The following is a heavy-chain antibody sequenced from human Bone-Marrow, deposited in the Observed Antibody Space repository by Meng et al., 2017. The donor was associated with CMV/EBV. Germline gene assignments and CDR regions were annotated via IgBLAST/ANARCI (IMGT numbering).Heavy chain of an antibody. CDR1: GGTFSSYA. CDR2: IIPIFGTA. V-gene: IGHV1-69*05. J-gene: IGHJ6*02. D-gene: IGHD2-2*02. CDR3: ARGDCSSTSCYSNYYYGMDV. Sequence: SVKVSCKASGGTFSSYAISWVRQAPGQGLEWMGGIIPIFGTANYAQKFQGRVTITTDESTSTAYMELSSLRSEDTAVYYCARGDCSSTSCYSNYYYGMDVWGQGTTVTFSS.